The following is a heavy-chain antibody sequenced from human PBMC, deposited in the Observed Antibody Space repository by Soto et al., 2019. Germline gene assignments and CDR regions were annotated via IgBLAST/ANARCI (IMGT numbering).Heavy chain of an antibody. Sequence: SVKVSCKASGFTFTNSAMQWVRQARGQRLEWIGWIVVGSGNTNYAQKFQERVTFTRDMSTSTAYMELSSLKSADTAVYYCAADMFYYGSSGSYNWFDPWGQGTLVTVS. CDR1: GFTFTNSA. J-gene: IGHJ5*02. CDR2: IVVGSGNT. CDR3: AADMFYYGSSGSYNWFDP. D-gene: IGHD3-22*01. V-gene: IGHV1-58*02.